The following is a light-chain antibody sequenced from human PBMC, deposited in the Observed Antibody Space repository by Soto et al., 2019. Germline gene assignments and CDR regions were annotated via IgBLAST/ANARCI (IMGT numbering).Light chain of an antibody. CDR1: QSVYNY. CDR2: DAS. J-gene: IGKJ1*01. V-gene: IGKV3-11*01. CDR3: HQRKSWPRT. Sequence: IVLTQSPATLSLSPGKRATLSCRASQSVYNYSGWYQQTPGQAPRLLIYDASRRATGIPARFSGSGSGTDFTLTISSLEPEDFAVYYWHQRKSWPRTFGQGTKVDIK.